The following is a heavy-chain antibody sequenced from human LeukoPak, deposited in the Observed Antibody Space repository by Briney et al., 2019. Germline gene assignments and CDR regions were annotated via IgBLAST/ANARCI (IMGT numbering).Heavy chain of an antibody. CDR3: ARGPLWFGELSLDY. V-gene: IGHV4-4*02. J-gene: IGHJ4*02. CDR1: GGSISSCNW. D-gene: IGHD3-10*01. CDR2: FYNSGST. Sequence: SETLSLTCAVSGGSISSCNWWSWVRPPPGKGLEWSGEFYNSGSTNYNPSLKSRVTISVDKSKNQFSLKLSSVTAADTAVYYCARGPLWFGELSLDYWGQGTLVTVSS.